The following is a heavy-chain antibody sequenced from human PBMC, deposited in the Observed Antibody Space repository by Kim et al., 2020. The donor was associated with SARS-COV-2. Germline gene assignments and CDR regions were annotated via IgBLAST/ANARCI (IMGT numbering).Heavy chain of an antibody. CDR1: GFTVSSNY. J-gene: IGHJ6*02. V-gene: IGHV3-66*01. CDR3: ARDGMSGYCSGGSCYDPGMDV. CDR2: IYSGGST. Sequence: GGSLRLSCAASGFTVSSNYMSWVRQAPGKGLEWVSVIYSGGSTYYADSVKGRFTISRDNSKNTLYLQMNSLRAEDTAVYYCARDGMSGYCSGGSCYDPGMDVWGQGTTVTVSS. D-gene: IGHD2-15*01.